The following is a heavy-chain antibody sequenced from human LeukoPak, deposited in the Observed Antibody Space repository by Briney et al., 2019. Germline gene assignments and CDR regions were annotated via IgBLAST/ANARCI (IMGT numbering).Heavy chain of an antibody. CDR2: ISAYNGNT. J-gene: IGHJ4*02. CDR3: ARDQGYSSSLYYFDY. Sequence: ASVKVSCKASGYTFTSYGISWVRQAPGQGLECMGWISAYNGNTNYAQKLQGRVTMTTDTSTSTAYMELRSLRSDDTAVYYCARDQGYSSSLYYFDYWGQGTLATVSS. CDR1: GYTFTSYG. D-gene: IGHD6-13*01. V-gene: IGHV1-18*01.